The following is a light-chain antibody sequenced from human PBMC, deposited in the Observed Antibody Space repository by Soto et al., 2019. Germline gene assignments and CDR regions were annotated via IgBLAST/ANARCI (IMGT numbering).Light chain of an antibody. J-gene: IGLJ3*02. V-gene: IGLV1-44*01. CDR1: NSNLGSNT. Sequence: QSVLTQSPSASGTPGQRVTISCSGSNSNLGSNTVNWYQQLPGTAPKLHMYSNNKRPSWDPDRFSGSKSGTSASLAISGLQSEDEAEYYCAAWDDSLRGWAFGRGTKLTVL. CDR2: SNN. CDR3: AAWDDSLRGWA.